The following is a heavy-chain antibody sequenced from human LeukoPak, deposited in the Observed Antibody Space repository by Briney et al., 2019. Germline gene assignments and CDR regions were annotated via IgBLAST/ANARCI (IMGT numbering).Heavy chain of an antibody. CDR1: GFTFSNYA. Sequence: GGSLRLSCTASGFTFSNYAMPWVRQAPGKGLEWVSSISGTGGRTYSADSVKGRFTISRDNAKNSLYLQMNSLRAEDTAVYYCARAKTTYYYDSSGYYERPGYFDYWGQGTLVTVSS. CDR2: ISGTGGRT. J-gene: IGHJ4*02. D-gene: IGHD3-22*01. V-gene: IGHV3-23*01. CDR3: ARAKTTYYYDSSGYYERPGYFDY.